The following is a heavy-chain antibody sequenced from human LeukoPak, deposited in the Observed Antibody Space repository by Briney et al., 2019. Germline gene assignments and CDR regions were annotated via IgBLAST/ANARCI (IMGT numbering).Heavy chain of an antibody. D-gene: IGHD6-19*01. V-gene: IGHV4-61*02. J-gene: IGHJ5*02. CDR1: GASISSGSYY. CDR2: IYTSGST. Sequence: PSETLSLTCTVSGASISSGSYYWSWIRQPAGKGLEWIGRIYTSGSTNYNPSLKSRVTISVDTSKNQFSLKLSSVTAADTAVYYCARDVQDSSGWYRPSWFDPWGQGTLVTVSS. CDR3: ARDVQDSSGWYRPSWFDP.